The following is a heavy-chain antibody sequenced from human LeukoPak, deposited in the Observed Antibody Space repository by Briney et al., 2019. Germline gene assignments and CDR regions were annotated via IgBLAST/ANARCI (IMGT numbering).Heavy chain of an antibody. Sequence: PGGSLGLSCAASGFTFSSYAMHWVRQAPGKGLEWVSYISSSSSTIYYADSVKGRFTISRDNAKNSLYLQMNSLRAEDTAVYYCAREVAGDYWGQGTLVTVSS. CDR3: AREVAGDY. CDR2: ISSSSSTI. J-gene: IGHJ4*02. V-gene: IGHV3-48*04. D-gene: IGHD6-19*01. CDR1: GFTFSSYA.